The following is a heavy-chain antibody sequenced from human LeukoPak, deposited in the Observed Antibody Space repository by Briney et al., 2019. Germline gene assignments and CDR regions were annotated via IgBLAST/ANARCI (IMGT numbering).Heavy chain of an antibody. D-gene: IGHD6-13*01. J-gene: IGHJ4*02. CDR3: AREGSSSVWGTDY. CDR1: GGSFSGYY. V-gene: IGHV4-34*01. Sequence: SETLSLTCAVYGGSFSGYYWSWIRQPPGKGLEWIGEINHSGSTNYNPSLKSRVTISVDTSKNQFSLKLSSVTAADTAVYYCAREGSSSVWGTDYWGQGTLVTVSS. CDR2: INHSGST.